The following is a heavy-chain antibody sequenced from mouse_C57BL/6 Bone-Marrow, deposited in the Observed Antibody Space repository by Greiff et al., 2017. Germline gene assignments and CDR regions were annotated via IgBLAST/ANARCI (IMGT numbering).Heavy chain of an antibody. Sequence: VQLQQPGAELVKPGASVTLSCKASGYTFTSYWMHWVKQRPGQGLEWLGMIHPNSGSTNYNEKFKSKATLTVAKSSSTAYMQLSSLTSEDSAVYDCAASTGTAYWYCDVWGTGTTVTVSS. CDR3: AASTGTAYWYCDV. CDR2: IHPNSGST. CDR1: GYTFTSYW. D-gene: IGHD4-1*02. V-gene: IGHV1-64*01. J-gene: IGHJ1*03.